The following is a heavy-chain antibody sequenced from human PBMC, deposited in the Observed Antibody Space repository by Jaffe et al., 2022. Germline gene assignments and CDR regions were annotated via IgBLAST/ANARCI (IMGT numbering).Heavy chain of an antibody. CDR3: ARTPNYYDSSASVYYYMDV. Sequence: QVQLQESGPGLVKPSETLSLTCTVSGGSISSYYWSWIRQPPGKGLEWIGYIYYSGSTNYNPSLKSRVTISVDTSKNQFSLKLSSVTAADTAVYYCARTPNYYDSSASVYYYMDVWGKGTTVTVSS. CDR2: IYYSGST. CDR1: GGSISSYY. J-gene: IGHJ6*03. V-gene: IGHV4-59*01. D-gene: IGHD3-22*01.